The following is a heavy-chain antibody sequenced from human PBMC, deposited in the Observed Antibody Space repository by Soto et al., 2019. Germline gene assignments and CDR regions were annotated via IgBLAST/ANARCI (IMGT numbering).Heavy chain of an antibody. CDR3: ARGGWTQTPYYYYGMDV. Sequence: QVQLVQSGAEVKKPGSSVKVSCKASGGTFSSYAISWVRQAPGQGLEGMGGIIPIFGTANYAQKLQGRVTITADESTSTAYMELSSLRSEDTAVYYCARGGWTQTPYYYYGMDVWGQGTTVTVSS. CDR2: IIPIFGTA. CDR1: GGTFSSYA. D-gene: IGHD6-19*01. J-gene: IGHJ6*02. V-gene: IGHV1-69*01.